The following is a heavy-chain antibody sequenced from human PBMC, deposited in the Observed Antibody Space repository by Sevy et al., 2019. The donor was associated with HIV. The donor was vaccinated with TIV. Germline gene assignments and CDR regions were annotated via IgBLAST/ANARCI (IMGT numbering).Heavy chain of an antibody. CDR3: ARRVESTSNFDY. D-gene: IGHD1-26*01. Sequence: GESLKISCKGSGYSFTTSWIDWVRQMPGKGLEWMGIIYPGDSDTRYSPSFQGQVTISADKSINTAYLQWSSLKASDTAMYYCARRVESTSNFDYWGQGTRVTVSS. CDR2: IYPGDSDT. J-gene: IGHJ4*02. CDR1: GYSFTTSW. V-gene: IGHV5-51*01.